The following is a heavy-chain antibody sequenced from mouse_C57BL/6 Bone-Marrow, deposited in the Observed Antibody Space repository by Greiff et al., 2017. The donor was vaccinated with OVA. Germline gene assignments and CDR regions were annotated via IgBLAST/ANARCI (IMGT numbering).Heavy chain of an antibody. Sequence: QVQLKQSGAELVRPGSSVKLSCKASGYTFTSYWMDWVKQRPGQGLEWIGNIYPSDSETHYNQKFKDKATLTVDKSSSTAYMQLSSLTSEDSAVYYCARKGSYGSSWDWYFDVWGTGTTVTVSS. CDR3: ARKGSYGSSWDWYFDV. J-gene: IGHJ1*03. V-gene: IGHV1-61*01. D-gene: IGHD1-1*01. CDR1: GYTFTSYW. CDR2: IYPSDSET.